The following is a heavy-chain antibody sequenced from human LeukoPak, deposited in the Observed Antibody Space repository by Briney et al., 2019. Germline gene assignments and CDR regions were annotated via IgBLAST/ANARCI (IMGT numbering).Heavy chain of an antibody. V-gene: IGHV3-23*01. CDR2: ISDSGGDT. Sequence: PGGSLRLSCAASGFTFSNSAITWVRQTPGEGLEWVSAISDSGGDTIYTDSVKGRFAISRDNAKNTLWLQMNSLRAEDTAIYYCTKGGSYAPLDYWGQGILVTVSS. CDR1: GFTFSNSA. CDR3: TKGGSYAPLDY. D-gene: IGHD1-26*01. J-gene: IGHJ4*02.